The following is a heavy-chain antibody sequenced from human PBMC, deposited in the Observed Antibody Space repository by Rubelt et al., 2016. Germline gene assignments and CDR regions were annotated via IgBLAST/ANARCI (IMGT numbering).Heavy chain of an antibody. CDR3: ARQNSWFGELFYDY. CDR2: IYYTGST. V-gene: IGHV4-59*08. Sequence: QVQPQESGPGLVKPSETLSLICSVSGVSISTYYWAWIRQPPGKGLEWIGFIYYTGSTTYNPSLESRVTISIDTSKNQFSLKRRPGTAAGTAFYYCARQNSWFGELFYDYWGQGTLVTVSS. J-gene: IGHJ4*02. D-gene: IGHD3-10*01. CDR1: GVSISTYY.